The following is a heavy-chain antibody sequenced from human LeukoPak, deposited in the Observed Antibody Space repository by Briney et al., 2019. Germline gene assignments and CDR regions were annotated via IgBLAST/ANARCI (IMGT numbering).Heavy chain of an antibody. J-gene: IGHJ3*02. Sequence: SETLSLTCTASGGSISSYYWSWIRQPPGKGLEWIGYIYTSGSTNYNPSLKSRVTISVDTSKNQFSLKLSSVTAADTAVYYCASATYYYDSSGYYSGNDAFDIWGQGTMVTVSS. V-gene: IGHV4-4*09. D-gene: IGHD3-22*01. CDR1: GGSISSYY. CDR3: ASATYYYDSSGYYSGNDAFDI. CDR2: IYTSGST.